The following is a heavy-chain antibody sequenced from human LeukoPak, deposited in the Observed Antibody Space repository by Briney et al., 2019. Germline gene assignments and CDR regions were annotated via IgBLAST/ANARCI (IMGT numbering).Heavy chain of an antibody. CDR3: ARSNCYDSTGYPFDY. D-gene: IGHD3-22*01. CDR1: GFIFDDYG. V-gene: IGHV3-20*04. Sequence: GGSLRLSCAASGFIFDDYGMSWVRQAPGKGLEWVCGINWKGGSTGYADSVKGRFTISRDNAKNSLYLQMNSLGAEDTAFYYCARSNCYDSTGYPFDYWGQGTLVTVSS. CDR2: INWKGGST. J-gene: IGHJ4*02.